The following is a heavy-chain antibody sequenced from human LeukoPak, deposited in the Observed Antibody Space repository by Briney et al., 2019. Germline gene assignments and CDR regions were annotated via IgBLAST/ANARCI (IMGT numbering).Heavy chain of an antibody. CDR3: ATTPRIEDAFDI. CDR2: IIPIFGTA. D-gene: IGHD2-21*01. Sequence: ASVKVSCKASGGTFSSYAISWVRQAPGQGLEWMGGIIPIFGTANYAQKFQGRVTITTDESTSTAYMELSSLRSEDTAVYYCATTPRIEDAFDIWGQGTMDTVSS. J-gene: IGHJ3*02. V-gene: IGHV1-69*05. CDR1: GGTFSSYA.